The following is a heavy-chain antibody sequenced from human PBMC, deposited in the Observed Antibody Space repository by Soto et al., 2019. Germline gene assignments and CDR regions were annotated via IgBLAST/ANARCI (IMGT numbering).Heavy chain of an antibody. J-gene: IGHJ4*02. V-gene: IGHV3-23*01. CDR2: ISGSGGST. Sequence: PGGSLRLSCAASGFTFSSYAMGWVRQAPGKGLEWVSAISGSGGSTYYADSVKGRFTISRDNSKNTLYLQMNSLRAEDTAVYYCAKGRLVREYYYDSSGYFDYWGQGTLVTVSS. CDR1: GFTFSSYA. D-gene: IGHD3-22*01. CDR3: AKGRLVREYYYDSSGYFDY.